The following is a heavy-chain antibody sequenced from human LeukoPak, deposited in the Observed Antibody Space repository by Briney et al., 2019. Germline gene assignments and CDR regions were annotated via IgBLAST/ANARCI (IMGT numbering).Heavy chain of an antibody. J-gene: IGHJ4*02. CDR2: ISSSSSYI. CDR3: ARANIAVSHIDY. V-gene: IGHV3-21*01. CDR1: GFTFSSYS. D-gene: IGHD6-19*01. Sequence: PGGSLRLSCAASGFTFSSYSMNWVRQAPGKGLEWVSSISSSSSYIYYADSVKGRFTISRDNAKNSLYLQMNSLRAEDTAVYYCARANIAVSHIDYWGQGTLVTVSS.